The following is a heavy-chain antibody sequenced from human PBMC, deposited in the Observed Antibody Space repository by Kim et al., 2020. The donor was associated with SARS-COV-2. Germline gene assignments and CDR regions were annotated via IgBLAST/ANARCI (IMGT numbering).Heavy chain of an antibody. CDR3: TTVKDVAMALDF. J-gene: IGHJ4*02. Sequence: GGSLRLSCVVSGFTFSNVWMTWVRQAPGKGLESVGRIKSKTNSGTPDYAAPVKGRFTISRDDSKNTLYLQMNSLKTEDTAVYYCTTVKDVAMALDFWGPGTLVTVSS. D-gene: IGHD2-2*01. CDR2: IKSKTNSGTP. CDR1: GFTFSNVW. V-gene: IGHV3-15*01.